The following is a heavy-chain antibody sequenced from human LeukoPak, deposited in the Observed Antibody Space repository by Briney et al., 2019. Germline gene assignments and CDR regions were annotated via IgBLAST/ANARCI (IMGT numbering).Heavy chain of an antibody. CDR3: ARTPGPKHYYDSSGKPWDYFDY. Sequence: ASVKVSCKASGYTFTSYYMHWVRQAPGQGLEWMGIINPSGGSTSYAQKFQGRVTMTRDTSTSTVYMELSSLRSEDTAVYYCARTPGPKHYYDSSGKPWDYFDYWGQGTLVTVSS. V-gene: IGHV1-46*01. CDR2: INPSGGST. D-gene: IGHD3-22*01. J-gene: IGHJ4*02. CDR1: GYTFTSYY.